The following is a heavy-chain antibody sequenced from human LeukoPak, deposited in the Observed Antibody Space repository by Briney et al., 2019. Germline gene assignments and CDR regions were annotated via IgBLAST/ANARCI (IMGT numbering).Heavy chain of an antibody. J-gene: IGHJ4*02. CDR1: GGSISNTNW. CDR2: IYISGST. D-gene: IGHD6-19*01. Sequence: SGTLSLTCGVSGGSISNTNWWTWVRQPPGKGLEWIGRIYISGSTNYNPSLKSRVTMSVDTSKNQVSLKFSSVTAADTAVYYCARDPAVAGRFDYWGQGTLVTVSS. V-gene: IGHV4-4*02. CDR3: ARDPAVAGRFDY.